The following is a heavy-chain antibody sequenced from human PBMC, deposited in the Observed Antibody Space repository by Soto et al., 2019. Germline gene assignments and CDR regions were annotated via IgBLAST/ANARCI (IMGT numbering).Heavy chain of an antibody. CDR3: ARVPLVDRHFDY. Sequence: SETLSLTCAVYGGSFSGYYWSWIRQPPGKGLEWIGEINHSGSTNYNPSLKSRVTISVDTSKNQFSLKLSSVTAADTAVYYCARVPLVDRHFDYWGQGTLVTVSS. J-gene: IGHJ4*02. V-gene: IGHV4-34*01. CDR2: INHSGST. D-gene: IGHD2-8*02. CDR1: GGSFSGYY.